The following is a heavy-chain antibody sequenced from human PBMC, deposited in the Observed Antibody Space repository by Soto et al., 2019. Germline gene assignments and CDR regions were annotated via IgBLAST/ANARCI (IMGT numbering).Heavy chain of an antibody. Sequence: GGSLRVSCATSGFSFSDSAMHWVRQASGKGLEWVGRIGSKGQNYATTYAASVKGRFIISTDESKNTAHLQMNSLKTEDTAVYYCARDVGGYDSSGYQWGQGPLVTVSS. CDR1: GFSFSDSA. J-gene: IGHJ4*02. V-gene: IGHV3-73*01. CDR3: ARDVGGYDSSGYQ. D-gene: IGHD3-22*01. CDR2: IGSKGQNYAT.